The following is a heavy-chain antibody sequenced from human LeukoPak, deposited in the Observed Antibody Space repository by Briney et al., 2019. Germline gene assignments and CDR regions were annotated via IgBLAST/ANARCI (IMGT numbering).Heavy chain of an antibody. Sequence: SGTLSLTCAVYGGSFSGYYWSWIRQPPGKGLEWIGEINHSGSTNYNPSLKSRVTISVDTSKNQFSLKLSSVTAADTAVYYCASGGSGGSCQDYWGQGTLVTVSS. CDR1: GGSFSGYY. J-gene: IGHJ4*02. CDR3: ASGGSGGSCQDY. CDR2: INHSGST. D-gene: IGHD2-15*01. V-gene: IGHV4-34*01.